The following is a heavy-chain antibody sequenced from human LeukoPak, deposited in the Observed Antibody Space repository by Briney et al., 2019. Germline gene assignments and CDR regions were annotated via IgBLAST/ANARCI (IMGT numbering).Heavy chain of an antibody. CDR2: IYYSGST. V-gene: IGHV4-59*01. CDR1: GGSISSYY. Sequence: PSETLSLTCTVSGGSISSYYWSWIRQPPGKGLEWIGYIYYSGSTNYNPSLKSRVTISVDTSKNQFSLKLSPVTAADTAVYYCAREESSSWSRAFDIWGQGTMVTVSS. D-gene: IGHD6-13*01. CDR3: AREESSSWSRAFDI. J-gene: IGHJ3*02.